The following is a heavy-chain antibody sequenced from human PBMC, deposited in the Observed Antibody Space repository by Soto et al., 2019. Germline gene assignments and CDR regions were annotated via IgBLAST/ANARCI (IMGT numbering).Heavy chain of an antibody. CDR1: GGSFSGYY. Sequence: KPSETLSLTCAVYGGSFSGYYWSWVRQPPGKGLEWIGEINHGGTTNYNPSLKSRVTISIDTSKNHFSLKLTSVTAADTAVYYCVTKEGSNWSFDYWGQGTLVTVSS. J-gene: IGHJ4*02. V-gene: IGHV4-34*01. CDR3: VTKEGSNWSFDY. D-gene: IGHD6-13*01. CDR2: INHGGTT.